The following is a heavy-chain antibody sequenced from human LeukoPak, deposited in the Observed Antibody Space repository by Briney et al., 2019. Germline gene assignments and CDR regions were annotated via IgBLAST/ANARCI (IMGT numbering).Heavy chain of an antibody. CDR1: GYFFSSFG. CDR3: ARDHLDIVVVTAILDYYYGMDV. D-gene: IGHD2-21*02. CDR2: ISAYNGNT. Sequence: ASVKVSCKASGYFFSSFGLSWVRQAPGQGLEWMGWISAYNGNTNYAQKLQGRVTMTTDTSTSTAYMELRSLRSDDTAVYYCARDHLDIVVVTAILDYYYGMDVWGQGTTVTVSS. V-gene: IGHV1-18*01. J-gene: IGHJ6*02.